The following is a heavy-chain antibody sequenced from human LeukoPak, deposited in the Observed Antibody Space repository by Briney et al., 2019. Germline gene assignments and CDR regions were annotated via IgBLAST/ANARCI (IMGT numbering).Heavy chain of an antibody. CDR3: AKEWVVEPYYYYYGMDV. Sequence: QPGRSLRLSCAASGFTFSSYGMHWVRQAPGKGLEWVAVISYDGSNKYYADSVKGRFTISRDNSKNTLYLQMNSLRAEDTAVYYCAKEWVVEPYYYYYGMDVWGQGTTVTVSS. CDR2: ISYDGSNK. CDR1: GFTFSSYG. V-gene: IGHV3-30*18. D-gene: IGHD2-15*01. J-gene: IGHJ6*02.